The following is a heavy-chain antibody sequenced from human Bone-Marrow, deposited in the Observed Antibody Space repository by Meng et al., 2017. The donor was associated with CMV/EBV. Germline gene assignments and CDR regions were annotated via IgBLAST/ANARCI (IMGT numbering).Heavy chain of an antibody. J-gene: IGHJ5*02. D-gene: IGHD2-2*01. CDR1: GGTFSSYA. Sequence: SVKVSCKASGGTFSSYAISWVRQAPGQGLEWMGGIIPILGIANYAQKFQGRVTITADKSTSTAYMELSSLRSEDTAVYYCAREVQGCSSTSCFDWFDPWGQGTLVTVSS. CDR2: IIPILGIA. CDR3: AREVQGCSSTSCFDWFDP. V-gene: IGHV1-69*10.